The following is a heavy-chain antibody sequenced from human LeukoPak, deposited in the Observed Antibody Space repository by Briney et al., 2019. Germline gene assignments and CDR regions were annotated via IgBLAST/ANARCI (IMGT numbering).Heavy chain of an antibody. D-gene: IGHD3-9*01. Sequence: GGSLRLSCAASGFTFSNAAMNWVRQVPGKGLEWVSSIDYDSSHIYYAASVRGRFTISRDNARNSVYLQMNSLRVEDTAVYYCARDPLRYLRVGHYDYWGQGTLVAVSS. V-gene: IGHV3-21*01. CDR2: IDYDSSHI. J-gene: IGHJ4*02. CDR1: GFTFSNAA. CDR3: ARDPLRYLRVGHYDY.